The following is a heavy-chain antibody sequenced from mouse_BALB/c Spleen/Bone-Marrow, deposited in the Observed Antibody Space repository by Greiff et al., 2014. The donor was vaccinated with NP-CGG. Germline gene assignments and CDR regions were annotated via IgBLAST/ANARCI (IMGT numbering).Heavy chain of an antibody. Sequence: LQQSGSELVRPGASVKLSCKVSGYTFTSYWMHWVKQRPGQGLEWIGNIYPGTGSTNYDEKFKTKATLTVDTSSSTAYMQLSSLTSEDSAVYYCARWLLLDYWGQGTTLTVSS. CDR2: IYPGTGST. V-gene: IGHV1S22*01. D-gene: IGHD2-3*01. CDR1: GYTFTSYW. CDR3: ARWLLLDY. J-gene: IGHJ2*01.